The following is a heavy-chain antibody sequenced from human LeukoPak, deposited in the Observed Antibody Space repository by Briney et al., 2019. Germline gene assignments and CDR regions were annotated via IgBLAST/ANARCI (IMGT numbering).Heavy chain of an antibody. Sequence: SETLSLTCTVSGGSINSFSYYWGWIRQPPGKGLEWIGSVSDSGTTHCNPSLKSRVTISVDTSKNQFSLRLSSVTAADTVVYYCARPYYSDSLDAFDIWGQGTTVTVSS. D-gene: IGHD3-22*01. J-gene: IGHJ3*02. CDR1: GGSINSFSYY. CDR2: VSDSGTT. V-gene: IGHV4-39*01. CDR3: ARPYYSDSLDAFDI.